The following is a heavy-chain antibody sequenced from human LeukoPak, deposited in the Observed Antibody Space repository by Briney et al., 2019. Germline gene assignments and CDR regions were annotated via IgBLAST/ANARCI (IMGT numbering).Heavy chain of an antibody. CDR1: GYSISSGYY. CDR3: ARGDLKSDWFDP. V-gene: IGHV4-38-2*02. D-gene: IGHD3-3*01. CDR2: IYHSGST. J-gene: IGHJ5*02. Sequence: PSETLSLTCTVSGYSISSGYYWGWIRQPPGKGLEWIGGIYHSGSTYYNPSLKSRVTISVDTSKNQFSLKLSSVTAADTAVYYCARGDLKSDWFDPWGQGTLVIVST.